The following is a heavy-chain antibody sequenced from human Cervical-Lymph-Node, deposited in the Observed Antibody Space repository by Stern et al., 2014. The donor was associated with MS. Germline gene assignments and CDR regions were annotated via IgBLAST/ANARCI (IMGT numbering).Heavy chain of an antibody. CDR3: ASPPPFDF. CDR1: VFSFSSYA. CDR2: ISYDGRNK. V-gene: IGHV3-30*14. Sequence: VQLLESGGGVVQPGRSLRLSCAVSVFSFSSYAMHWVRQAPGKGLEWVAVISYDGRNKYYADSVKGRFTISRDNSKNTLYLQMDSLRTEDTAVYYCASPPPFDFWGQGTLVTVSS. J-gene: IGHJ4*02.